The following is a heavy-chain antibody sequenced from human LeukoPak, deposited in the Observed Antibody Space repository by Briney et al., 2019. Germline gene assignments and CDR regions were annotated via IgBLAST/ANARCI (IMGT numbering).Heavy chain of an antibody. CDR1: GYTFTSYD. CDR2: INPNSGGT. J-gene: IGHJ4*02. Sequence: EASVKVSCKASGYTFTSYDINWVRQATGQGLEWMGWINPNSGGTNYAQKFQGRVTMTRDTSISTAYMELSRLRSDDTAVYYCARDYGYSDYWGQGTLVTVSS. CDR3: ARDYGYSDY. V-gene: IGHV1-2*02. D-gene: IGHD5-18*01.